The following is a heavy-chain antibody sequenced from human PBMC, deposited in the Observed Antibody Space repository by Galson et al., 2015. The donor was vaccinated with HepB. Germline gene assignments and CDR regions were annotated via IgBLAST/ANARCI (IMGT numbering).Heavy chain of an antibody. Sequence: SLRLSCASSGFTLSTYSMNWVRQAPGKGLEWVSSISSSRLYVYYADSVRGRFTVSRDNAKNSHYLQMNSLSAEDTAVYYCARVYGSGSYGYGMDVWGQGTTVTVS. CDR3: ARVYGSGSYGYGMDV. CDR2: ISSSRLYV. V-gene: IGHV3-21*01. J-gene: IGHJ6*02. CDR1: GFTLSTYS. D-gene: IGHD3-10*01.